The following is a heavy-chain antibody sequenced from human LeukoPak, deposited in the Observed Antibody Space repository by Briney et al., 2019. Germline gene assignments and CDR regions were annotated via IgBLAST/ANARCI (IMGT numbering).Heavy chain of an antibody. CDR3: AKGGRVATWWAVYY. D-gene: IGHD5-12*01. V-gene: IGHV1-2*02. Sequence: ASVKVYCKASGCTFTGYCMHWVRQAPGQGLEWMGWINPNSGGTNYAQKFQGRVTMTRDTSISTAYMELSRLGSDDTAVYYCAKGGRVATWWAVYYWGQGTLVTVSS. CDR2: INPNSGGT. CDR1: GCTFTGYC. J-gene: IGHJ4*02.